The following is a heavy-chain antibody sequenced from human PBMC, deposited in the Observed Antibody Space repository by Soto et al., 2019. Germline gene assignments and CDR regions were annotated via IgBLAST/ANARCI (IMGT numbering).Heavy chain of an antibody. J-gene: IGHJ6*02. CDR3: SLSDRYYGMDV. Sequence: GGSLRLSCAASGFTFSEYAMTWVRQAPGKGLEWVSVIGGGGSSIYYADSVEGRFTISRDNSNNTLYLQMNSLRAEDTAVYYCSLSDRYYGMDVWSLGTTVTVSS. CDR1: GFTFSEYA. V-gene: IGHV3-23*01. CDR2: IGGGGSSI.